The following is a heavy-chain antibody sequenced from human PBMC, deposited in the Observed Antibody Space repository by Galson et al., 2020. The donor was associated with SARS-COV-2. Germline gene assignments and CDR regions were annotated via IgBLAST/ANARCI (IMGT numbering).Heavy chain of an antibody. Sequence: GGSLRLSCAASGFTISSYWMSWVRQAPGKGLEWVANIKQDGSEKYYVDSVKGRFTISRDNAKNSLYLQMNSLRAEDTAVYYCARDQIAVAGGIDYWGQGTLVTVSS. CDR1: GFTISSYW. V-gene: IGHV3-7*03. D-gene: IGHD6-19*01. CDR2: IKQDGSEK. CDR3: ARDQIAVAGGIDY. J-gene: IGHJ4*02.